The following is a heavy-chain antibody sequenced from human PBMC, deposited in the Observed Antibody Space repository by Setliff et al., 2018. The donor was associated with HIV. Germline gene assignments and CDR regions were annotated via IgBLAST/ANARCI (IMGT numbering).Heavy chain of an antibody. CDR3: ARGLNSYGSGSYLPLGY. Sequence: SETLSLTCTVSGGSISSSSYYWGWIRQPPGKGLEWIGNIYYSGNTNYKESLKSRVTISIDTSKNQFSLKLNSVIAADTAVYYCARGLNSYGSGSYLPLGYWGQGTLVTVSS. D-gene: IGHD3-10*01. J-gene: IGHJ4*02. V-gene: IGHV4-39*07. CDR1: GGSISSSSYY. CDR2: IYYSGNT.